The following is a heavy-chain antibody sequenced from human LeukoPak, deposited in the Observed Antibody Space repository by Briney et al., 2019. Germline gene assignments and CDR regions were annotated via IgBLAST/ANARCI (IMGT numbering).Heavy chain of an antibody. CDR3: ASGYDSSAYQPFIDY. J-gene: IGHJ4*02. CDR1: GGSISSSSYY. V-gene: IGHV4-39*01. Sequence: SETLSLTCTVYGGSISSSSYYWGWIRQPPGKGLEWIVSIYYSGSTYYNPSLKSRVTISVETSKNQFSLKLRSVTAADTAVYYCASGYDSSAYQPFIDYWGQGTLVTVSS. CDR2: IYYSGST. D-gene: IGHD3-22*01.